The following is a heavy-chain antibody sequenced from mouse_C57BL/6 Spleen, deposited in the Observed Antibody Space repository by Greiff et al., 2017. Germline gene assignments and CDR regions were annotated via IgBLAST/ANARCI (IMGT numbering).Heavy chain of an antibody. CDR2: ISDGGSYT. D-gene: IGHD4-1*01. V-gene: IGHV5-4*03. CDR3: ARGTGTFDY. CDR1: GFTFSSYA. J-gene: IGHJ2*01. Sequence: EVMLVESGGGLVKPGGSLKLSCAASGFTFSSYAMSWVRQTPEKRLEWVATISDGGSYTYYPDNGKGRFTISRDNAKNNLYLQMSHLKSEDKAMYYWARGTGTFDYWGQGTTLTVSS.